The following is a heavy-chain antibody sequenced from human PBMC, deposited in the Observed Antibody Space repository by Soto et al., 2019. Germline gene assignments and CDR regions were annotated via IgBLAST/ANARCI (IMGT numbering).Heavy chain of an antibody. V-gene: IGHV3-9*01. CDR3: ARDPYSSSWEPWFDP. J-gene: IGHJ5*02. D-gene: IGHD6-13*01. CDR2: ISWNSGSI. Sequence: GGSLRLSCAASGFTFDDYAMHWVRQAPGKGLEWVSGISWNSGSIGYADSVKGRFTISRDNAKNSLYLQMNSLRAEDTAVYYCARDPYSSSWEPWFDPWGQGTLVTVSS. CDR1: GFTFDDYA.